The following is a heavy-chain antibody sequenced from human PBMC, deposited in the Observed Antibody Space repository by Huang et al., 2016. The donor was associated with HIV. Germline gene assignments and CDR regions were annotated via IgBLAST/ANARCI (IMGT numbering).Heavy chain of an antibody. CDR3: AKEGDTGAALGY. D-gene: IGHD2-8*02. J-gene: IGHJ4*02. V-gene: IGHV3-53*01. CDR2: IYSCGTT. CDR1: GFTVSTNY. Sequence: EVQLVESGGGLIQPGGSLILSCAASGFTVSTNYMTWVRQAPGKGLEWVSLIYSCGTTYYADSVKGRFTISRDDSENTLYLHMTSLRAGDTAVYYCAKEGDTGAALGYWGQGTLVTVS.